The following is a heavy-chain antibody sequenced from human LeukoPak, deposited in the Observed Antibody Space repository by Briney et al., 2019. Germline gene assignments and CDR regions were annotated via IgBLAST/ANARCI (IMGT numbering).Heavy chain of an antibody. Sequence: PSEALSLTCTVSGCSISSSSYYWGWIRQPPGKGLDWIGSIYYSGSTYYNPSLKSRVTISVDTSKNQFSLKLTSVTAADTAVYYCARRPRGGWFDPWGQGTLVTVSS. CDR2: IYYSGST. CDR3: ARRPRGGWFDP. J-gene: IGHJ5*02. D-gene: IGHD3-10*01. CDR1: GCSISSSSYY. V-gene: IGHV4-39*01.